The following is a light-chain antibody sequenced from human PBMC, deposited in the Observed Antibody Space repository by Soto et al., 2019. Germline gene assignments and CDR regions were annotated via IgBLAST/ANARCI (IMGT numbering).Light chain of an antibody. CDR3: QQSYDMPWT. CDR2: AAY. Sequence: DIQMTQYPSSLSASVGDRVTITCLASQSISSYLTWYQQKPGKAPKLLIYAAYNLQGGVPSRFSGSGSGTDFTLTISSLQPEDFAAYYCQQSYDMPWTFGQGTKVAIK. J-gene: IGKJ1*01. V-gene: IGKV1-39*01. CDR1: QSISSY.